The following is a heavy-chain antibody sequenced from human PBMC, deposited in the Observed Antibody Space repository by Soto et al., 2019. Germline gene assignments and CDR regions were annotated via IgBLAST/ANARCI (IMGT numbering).Heavy chain of an antibody. D-gene: IGHD3-10*01. CDR3: ARGGKRYYYGSGSYYYYYGMDV. Sequence: SETLSLTCTVSGYSISSGSYWGWIRQPPGKGPEWIASIYHGGTTFYNPSLKSRITISVDTSHNQFSLNLSSVTAADTAVYYCARGGKRYYYGSGSYYYYYGMDVWGQGTTVTVSS. CDR1: GYSISSGSY. CDR2: IYHGGTT. V-gene: IGHV4-38-2*02. J-gene: IGHJ6*02.